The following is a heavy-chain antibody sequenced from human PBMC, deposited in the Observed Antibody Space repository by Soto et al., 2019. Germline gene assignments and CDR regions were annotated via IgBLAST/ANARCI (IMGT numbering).Heavy chain of an antibody. CDR3: ARGLDKAMVVFDY. J-gene: IGHJ4*02. Sequence: PSETLSLTCTVSGGSISSGDYYWCWIRQPPGKGLEWIGYIYYSGSTYYNPSLKSRVTISVDTSKNQFSLKLSSVTAADTAVYYCARGLDKAMVVFDYWCQGTLVTVSS. CDR2: IYYSGST. V-gene: IGHV4-30-4*01. D-gene: IGHD5-18*01. CDR1: GGSISSGDYY.